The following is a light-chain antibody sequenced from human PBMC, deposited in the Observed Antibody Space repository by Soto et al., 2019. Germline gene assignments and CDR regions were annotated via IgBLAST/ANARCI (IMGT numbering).Light chain of an antibody. CDR2: EVS. CDR1: SSDVGGYNY. Sequence: QSVLTQPASVSGSPGQSITISCSGTSSDVGGYNYVSWYQQHPGKAPKLMMYEVSNRPSGVSDRFSGSKSGNTASLTISGLQAEDEADYFCSSDTSSTTLRFGGGTKLTV. CDR3: SSDTSSTTLR. V-gene: IGLV2-14*01. J-gene: IGLJ2*01.